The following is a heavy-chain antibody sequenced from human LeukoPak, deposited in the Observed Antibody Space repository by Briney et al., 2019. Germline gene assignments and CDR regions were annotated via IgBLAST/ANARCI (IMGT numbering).Heavy chain of an antibody. D-gene: IGHD3-22*01. CDR3: AGGGGSGYLKSTY. J-gene: IGHJ4*02. Sequence: SETLSLTCTVSGGSISSYYWSWIRQPPGKGLDWIGYVYYSGTINYNPSLKSRVTISVDTSKNQCSLKLSSVTAADTAVYYCAGGGGSGYLKSTYWGQGTLVTVSS. CDR2: VYYSGTI. V-gene: IGHV4-59*01. CDR1: GGSISSYY.